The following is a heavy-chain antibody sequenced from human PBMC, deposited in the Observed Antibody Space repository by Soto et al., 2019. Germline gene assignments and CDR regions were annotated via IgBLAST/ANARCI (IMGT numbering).Heavy chain of an antibody. D-gene: IGHD2-8*02. CDR2: INHSGST. J-gene: IGHJ4*02. CDR3: ARGKITGLFDY. CDR1: GGSFSGYY. Sequence: ASETLSLTCAVYGGSFSGYYWSWFRQPPGKGLEWMGEINHSGSTNYNPSLKSRVTISVDTSKNQFSLKLSSVTAADTAVYYCARGKITGLFDYWGQGTLVTVSS. V-gene: IGHV4-34*01.